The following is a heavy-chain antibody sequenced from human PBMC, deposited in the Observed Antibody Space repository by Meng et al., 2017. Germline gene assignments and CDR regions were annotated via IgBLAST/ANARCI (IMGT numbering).Heavy chain of an antibody. CDR1: GFTFSNAY. V-gene: IGHV3-15*01. J-gene: IGHJ4*02. CDR2: IKSKRDGETI. Sequence: GESLKVSCEGSGFTFSNAYMTWVRQVPGKRLEWVGRIKSKRDGETIDYAAAVKGRFTISRDDSKNTVFLQMNSLKAEDSAVYYCTGHIDYWGQGTLVTVSS. CDR3: TGHIDY.